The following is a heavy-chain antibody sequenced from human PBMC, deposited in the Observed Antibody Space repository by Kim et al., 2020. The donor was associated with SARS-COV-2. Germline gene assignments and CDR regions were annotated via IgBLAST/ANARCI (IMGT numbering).Heavy chain of an antibody. J-gene: IGHJ4*02. CDR2: IYYSGST. D-gene: IGHD3-22*01. CDR1: GGSISSSSYY. Sequence: SETLSLTCTVSGGSISSSSYYWGWIRQPPGKGLEWIGSIYYSGSTYYNPSLKSRVTISVDTSKNQFSLKLSSVTAADTAVYYCARLDGVRWLIDYWGQGTLGTVSS. CDR3: ARLDGVRWLIDY. V-gene: IGHV4-39*01.